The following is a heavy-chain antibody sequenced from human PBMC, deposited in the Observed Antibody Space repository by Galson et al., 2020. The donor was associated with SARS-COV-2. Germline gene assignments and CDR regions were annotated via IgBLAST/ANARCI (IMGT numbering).Heavy chain of an antibody. V-gene: IGHV3-30*18. J-gene: IGHJ4*02. CDR2: ISYDGSNK. CDR1: GFTFSSYG. Sequence: GESLKISCAASGFTFSSYGMHWVRQAPGKGLEWVAVISYDGSNKYYADSVKGRFTISRDNSKNTLYLQMNSLRDEDTAVYYCAQEGLATYTLQYWGQGTPVTVSS. D-gene: IGHD5-12*01. CDR3: AQEGLATYTLQY.